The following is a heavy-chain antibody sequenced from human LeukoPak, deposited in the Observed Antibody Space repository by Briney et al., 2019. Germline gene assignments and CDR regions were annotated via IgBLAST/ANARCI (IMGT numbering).Heavy chain of an antibody. CDR3: ARLLDNDISGDPDTFDV. J-gene: IGHJ3*01. CDR2: VSYTGRT. CDR1: GVHLSGHY. V-gene: IGHV4-59*11. Sequence: SEPLPLTCTVSGVHLSGHYWSWIRQPPGKSLEWIGYVSYTGRTTYNPCLQRRVTISIDTSKSQFSLKLTSVTSADTAVYSCARLLDNDISGDPDTFDVWGQGTTVIVSS. D-gene: IGHD3-22*01.